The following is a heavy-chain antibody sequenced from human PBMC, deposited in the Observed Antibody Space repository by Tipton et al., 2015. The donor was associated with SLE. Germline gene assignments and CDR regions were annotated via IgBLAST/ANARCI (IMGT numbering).Heavy chain of an antibody. J-gene: IGHJ5*02. CDR1: GGSISSGGYS. CDR3: ARGEWWGPNWFDP. D-gene: IGHD2-15*01. CDR2: IYTSGST. Sequence: TLSLTCAVSGGSISSGGYSWSWIRQPAGKGLEWIGRIYTSGSTNYNPSLKSRVTISVDTSKNQFSLKLSSVTAADTAVYYCARGEWWGPNWFDPWGQGILVTVSS. V-gene: IGHV4-61*02.